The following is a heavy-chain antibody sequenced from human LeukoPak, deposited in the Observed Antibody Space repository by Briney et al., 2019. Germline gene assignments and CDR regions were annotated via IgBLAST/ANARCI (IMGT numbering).Heavy chain of an antibody. D-gene: IGHD6-13*01. CDR1: GGSFSGYY. J-gene: IGHJ4*02. CDR3: ARGRIAAAGTGQVIFDY. V-gene: IGHV4-34*01. Sequence: TSETLSLTCAVYGGSFSGYYWSWIRQPPGKGLEWIGEINRSGSTNYNPSLKSRVTISVDTSKNQFSLNLSSVTAADTAVYYCARGRIAAAGTGQVIFDYGGQGNLVTAS. CDR2: INRSGST.